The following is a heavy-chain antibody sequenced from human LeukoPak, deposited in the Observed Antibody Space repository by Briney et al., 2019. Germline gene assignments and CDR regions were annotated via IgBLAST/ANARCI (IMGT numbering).Heavy chain of an antibody. CDR3: ARDRGQWLVGWYSDL. Sequence: PSETLSLTCTVSGGSISSGSYYWSWIRQPAGKGLEWNGRIYTSGSTNYNPSLKSRVTISVDTSKNQFSLKLSSVTAADTAVYCCARDRGQWLVGWYSDLWGRGTLVIVSS. J-gene: IGHJ2*01. CDR2: IYTSGST. V-gene: IGHV4-61*02. CDR1: GGSISSGSYY. D-gene: IGHD6-19*01.